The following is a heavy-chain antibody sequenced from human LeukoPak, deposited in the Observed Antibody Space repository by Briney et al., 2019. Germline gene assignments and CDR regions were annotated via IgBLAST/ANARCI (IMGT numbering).Heavy chain of an antibody. J-gene: IGHJ4*02. CDR1: GFTFSSFW. CDR2: IWYDGSKK. CDR3: ARNGPNSYLDY. V-gene: IGHV3-33*08. D-gene: IGHD2/OR15-2a*01. Sequence: GGSLRLSCSASGFTFSSFWMSWVRQAPGKGLEWVAVIWYDGSKKFYADSVKGRFTISRDSPKNTLYLQMNSLRAEDTAVYYCARNGPNSYLDYWGQGTLVTVSS.